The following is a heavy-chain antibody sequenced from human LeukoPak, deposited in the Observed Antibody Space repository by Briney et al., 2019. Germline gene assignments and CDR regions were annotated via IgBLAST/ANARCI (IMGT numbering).Heavy chain of an antibody. CDR2: ISERGGST. CDR1: GISLSNYA. CDR3: ARGPHYHHSTGHFSY. J-gene: IGHJ4*02. Sequence: GGALRLSCVVSGISLSNYAMTWVRQAPGEGLEWVSYISERGGSTTYADSVKGRFTISRDNSKNTLYLQMNSLRAEDTAVYYCARGPHYHHSTGHFSYWGQGTLVTVSS. D-gene: IGHD3-22*01. V-gene: IGHV3-23*01.